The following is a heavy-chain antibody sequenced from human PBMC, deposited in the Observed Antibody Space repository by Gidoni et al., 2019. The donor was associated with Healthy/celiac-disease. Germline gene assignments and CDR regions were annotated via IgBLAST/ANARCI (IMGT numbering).Heavy chain of an antibody. V-gene: IGHV3-48*01. J-gene: IGHJ4*02. CDR2: ISSSSSTI. D-gene: IGHD6-13*01. Sequence: EVQLVESGGGLVQPGGSLRLSCAASGFTFGSYSMTWVRQAPGKGLEWVSYISSSSSTIYYADSVKGRFTISRDNAKNSLYLQMNSLRAEDTAVYYCARDRGIGTAAAGVDYWGQGTLVTVSS. CDR3: ARDRGIGTAAAGVDY. CDR1: GFTFGSYS.